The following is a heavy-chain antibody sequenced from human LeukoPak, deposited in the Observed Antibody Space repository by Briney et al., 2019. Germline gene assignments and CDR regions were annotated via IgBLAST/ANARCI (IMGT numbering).Heavy chain of an antibody. CDR1: GGSISSGGYH. D-gene: IGHD3-22*01. CDR3: ARDHYDSSKNYYYYMDV. V-gene: IGHV4-31*03. J-gene: IGHJ6*03. CDR2: IYYSGST. Sequence: PSQTLSLTCTVSGGSISSGGYHWSWIRQHPGKGLEWIGYIYYSGSTYYNPSLKSRVTISVDTSKNQFSLKLSSVTAADTAVYYCARDHYDSSKNYYYYMDVWGKGTTVTVSS.